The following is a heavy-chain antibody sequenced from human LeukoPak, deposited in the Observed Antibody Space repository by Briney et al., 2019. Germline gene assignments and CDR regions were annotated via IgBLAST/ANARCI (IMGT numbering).Heavy chain of an antibody. CDR3: ARGHSSGYYYGLDY. J-gene: IGHJ4*02. CDR1: GFTXXXYS. CDR2: ISSTSTYI. V-gene: IGHV3-21*01. D-gene: IGHD3-22*01. Sequence: GFTXXXYSMNWVRQAPGKGLEWVSSISSTSTYIFYADSVKGRFTISRDNSKNTLYLQMNSLRAEDTAVYYCARGHSSGYYYGLDYWGQGTLVTVSS.